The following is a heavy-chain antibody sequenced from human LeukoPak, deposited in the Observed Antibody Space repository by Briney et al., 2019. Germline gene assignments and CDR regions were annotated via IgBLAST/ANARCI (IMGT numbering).Heavy chain of an antibody. D-gene: IGHD3-10*01. CDR2: INPSGGSA. CDR1: GYTFNSYY. CDR3: ATLRSGSDAA. Sequence: ASVKVSCKASGYTFNSYYMHWVRQVPGQGLEWMGKINPSGGSASFAQTFQGRVTMTRDTFTSTVYMELSGLRPEDTAVFYCATLRSGSDAAWGQGTLVTVSS. V-gene: IGHV1-46*02. J-gene: IGHJ5*02.